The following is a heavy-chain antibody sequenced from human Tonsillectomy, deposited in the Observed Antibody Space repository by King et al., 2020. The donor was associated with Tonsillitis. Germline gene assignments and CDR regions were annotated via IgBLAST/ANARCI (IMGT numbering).Heavy chain of an antibody. Sequence: VQLVESGGGLVKPGGSLRLSCAASGFTFSSYSMNWVRQAPGKGLEWASSISGSATYIYYADSVKGRFTISRDNAKNSLYLQMNSLRAEDTAVYYCAREEGEGFDYWGQGTLVAVSS. CDR2: ISGSATYI. CDR3: AREEGEGFDY. V-gene: IGHV3-21*01. CDR1: GFTFSSYS. J-gene: IGHJ4*02. D-gene: IGHD3-16*01.